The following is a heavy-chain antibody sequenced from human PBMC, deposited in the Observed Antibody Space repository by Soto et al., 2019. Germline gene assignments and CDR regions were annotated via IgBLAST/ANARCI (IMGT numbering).Heavy chain of an antibody. CDR1: GYTFTSYY. Sequence: QVQLVQSGAEVKKPGASVKVSCKASGYTFTSYYMHWVRQAPGQGLEWMGISNPSGGSTRYAQKFQGQVTMTRDTSTSTVYMELSSLRSQDTAVYYCARGLIYDSSGYYFDYWGQGTLVTVSS. V-gene: IGHV1-46*01. D-gene: IGHD3-22*01. CDR3: ARGLIYDSSGYYFDY. CDR2: SNPSGGST. J-gene: IGHJ4*02.